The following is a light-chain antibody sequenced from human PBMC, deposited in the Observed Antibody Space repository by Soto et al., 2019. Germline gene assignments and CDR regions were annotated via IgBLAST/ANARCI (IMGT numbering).Light chain of an antibody. J-gene: IGKJ2*01. Sequence: EIVMTQFPATLSVSPGDTATLSCWASESVGSNLAWYQQKPGQAPRLFIFGASIGATGAPNRLSGSGSETEFTLTVSSLQYEDSAVCYCQQYSRWPSYIFGEGPNLEIK. CDR2: GAS. CDR1: ESVGSN. V-gene: IGKV3-15*01. CDR3: QQYSRWPSYI.